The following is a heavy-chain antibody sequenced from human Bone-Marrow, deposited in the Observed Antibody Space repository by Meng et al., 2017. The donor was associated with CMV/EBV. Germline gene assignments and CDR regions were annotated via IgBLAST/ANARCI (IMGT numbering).Heavy chain of an antibody. V-gene: IGHV4-30-4*08. CDR3: ARISSSSRPNFEY. CDR2: IYYSGST. Sequence: SETLSLTCTVSGGSISSGDYYWSWIRQPPGKGLEWIGYIYYSGSTYCNPSLRSRVTMSLDTSKNQFSLELSSVTAADTALYYCARISSSSRPNFEYWGQGTLVTVSS. J-gene: IGHJ4*02. D-gene: IGHD6-6*01. CDR1: GGSISSGDYY.